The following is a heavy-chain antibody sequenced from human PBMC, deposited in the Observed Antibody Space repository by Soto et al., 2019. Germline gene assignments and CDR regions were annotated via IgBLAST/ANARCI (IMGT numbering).Heavy chain of an antibody. Sequence: PSETLSLTCTVSGASIIRSSYYWGWIRQPPGKGLEWIGSIYYSGRTYYNPSLKSRVTISVDTSKNHFSLNLSSVTAADTALYYCASPERHTYGRYYFDYWGQGTLVTVSS. J-gene: IGHJ4*02. CDR3: ASPERHTYGRYYFDY. D-gene: IGHD5-18*01. CDR1: GASIIRSSYY. CDR2: IYYSGRT. V-gene: IGHV4-39*02.